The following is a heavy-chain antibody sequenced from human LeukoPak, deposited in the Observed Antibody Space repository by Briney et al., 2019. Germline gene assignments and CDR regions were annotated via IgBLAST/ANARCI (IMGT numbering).Heavy chain of an antibody. J-gene: IGHJ6*03. Sequence: SETLSLTCTVSGGSISSSSYYWGWIRQPPGKGLEWIGSIYYSGSTYYNPSLKSRVTISVDTSKNQFSLKLSSATAADTAVYYCARPYTFYYMDVWGKGTTVTISS. V-gene: IGHV4-39*07. CDR2: IYYSGST. CDR3: ARPYTFYYMDV. D-gene: IGHD3-16*01. CDR1: GGSISSSSYY.